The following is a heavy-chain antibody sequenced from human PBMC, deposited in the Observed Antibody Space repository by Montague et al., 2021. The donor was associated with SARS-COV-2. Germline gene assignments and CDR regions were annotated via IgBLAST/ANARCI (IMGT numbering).Heavy chain of an antibody. V-gene: IGHV4-59*01. D-gene: IGHD3-3*01. J-gene: IGHJ6*02. CDR2: IHYSGST. CDR1: GGSLSSFY. Sequence: SETLSLTCSVSGGSLSSFYWSWIRQPPGKGLEYIGYIHYSGSTNFSPSLNSRVSISLYTSKNQFSLNLRSVTTADTAVYYCARVAELVVFGVYYYGLDVWGQGTTVTASS. CDR3: ARVAELVVFGVYYYGLDV.